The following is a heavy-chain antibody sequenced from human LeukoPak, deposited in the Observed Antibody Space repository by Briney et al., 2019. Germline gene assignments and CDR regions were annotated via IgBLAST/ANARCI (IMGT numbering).Heavy chain of an antibody. V-gene: IGHV4-39*01. J-gene: IGHJ6*02. Sequence: SETLSLTCSLSGGSISSRSYYWGWVRQPPGKGLEWIGSTYYTGSTYYNPSLRSRVSISGDTSKNQVSLKVNSVTAADTAVYYCARLGAAPDPPHYFYYGMDVWGQGTTVTVS. D-gene: IGHD3-16*01. CDR3: ARLGAAPDPPHYFYYGMDV. CDR1: GGSISSRSYY. CDR2: TYYTGST.